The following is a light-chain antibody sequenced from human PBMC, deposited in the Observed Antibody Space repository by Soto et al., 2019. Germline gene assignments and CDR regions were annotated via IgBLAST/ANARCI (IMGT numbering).Light chain of an antibody. CDR3: AVWDDSLNGLV. CDR2: TNN. Sequence: QSVLTQPPSASRTPGQRVTISCSGSSSNIGSNTVNWYQQLTGAAPKLLIYTNNQRPSGVPDRFSGSKSGTSASLAISGLRSGDEADYYCAVWDDSLNGLVFGGGTKLTVL. V-gene: IGLV1-44*01. CDR1: SSNIGSNT. J-gene: IGLJ2*01.